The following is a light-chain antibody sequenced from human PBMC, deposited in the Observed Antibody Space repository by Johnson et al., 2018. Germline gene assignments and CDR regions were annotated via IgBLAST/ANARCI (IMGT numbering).Light chain of an antibody. J-gene: IGLJ1*01. V-gene: IGLV1-51*02. Sequence: QSVLTQPPSVSAAPGQKVTISCSGSSSNIGNNYVSWYQQPPGTATKLLIYENNKRPSGIPDRFSGSKSGTSAPLAITGLQTRDEADYNCGTWDSSLSAGNVFGTGTKVTGL. CDR2: ENN. CDR3: GTWDSSLSAGNV. CDR1: SSNIGNNY.